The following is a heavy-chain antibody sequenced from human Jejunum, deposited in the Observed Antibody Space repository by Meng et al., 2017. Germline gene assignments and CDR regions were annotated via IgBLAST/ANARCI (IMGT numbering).Heavy chain of an antibody. V-gene: IGHV1-8*01. D-gene: IGHD7-27*01. Sequence: GGSLRLSCVASGYTFTNYDINWVRQATGQGLEWMGWMNPDSKNTGYAQKFQGRISLTRDTSISTAYMELSSLTSEDTAVYYCTRGQSNWGSIYYGLDVWGQGTTVTVSS. CDR2: MNPDSKNT. J-gene: IGHJ6*02. CDR3: TRGQSNWGSIYYGLDV. CDR1: GYTFTNYD.